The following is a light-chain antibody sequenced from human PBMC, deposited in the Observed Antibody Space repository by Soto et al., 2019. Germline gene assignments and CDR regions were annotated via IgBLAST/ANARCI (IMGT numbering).Light chain of an antibody. Sequence: DIQMTQSPSTLSASVGDTVTITCRASQSINSWLAWYQQKPGKAPKALIYKASTLESGVPSRFSGSGSGTEFTLTISGLQPDDFATFYCQQYSSFPRTFGQGTKVEIK. CDR3: QQYSSFPRT. V-gene: IGKV1-5*03. J-gene: IGKJ1*01. CDR1: QSINSW. CDR2: KAS.